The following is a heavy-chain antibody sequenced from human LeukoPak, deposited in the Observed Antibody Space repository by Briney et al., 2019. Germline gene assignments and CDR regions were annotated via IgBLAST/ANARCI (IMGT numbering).Heavy chain of an antibody. J-gene: IGHJ4*02. CDR3: ARGDSIAARPALYYFDY. V-gene: IGHV1-2*02. Sequence: GASVKVSCKASGYTFTGYYMHWVRQAPGQGLEWMGWINPNSGGTNYAQKFQGRVTMTRDTSISTAYMELSGLRSDDTAVYYCARGDSIAARPALYYFDYWGQGTLVTVSS. CDR2: INPNSGGT. D-gene: IGHD6-6*01. CDR1: GYTFTGYY.